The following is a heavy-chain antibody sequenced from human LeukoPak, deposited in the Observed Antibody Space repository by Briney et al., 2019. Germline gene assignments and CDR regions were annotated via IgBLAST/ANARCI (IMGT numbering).Heavy chain of an antibody. CDR3: ARVVNWFDP. J-gene: IGHJ5*02. CDR2: ISSSGSYI. V-gene: IGHV3-21*01. D-gene: IGHD2-15*01. Sequence: PGGSLRLSCAASGLTFSSYSMNWVRQAPGKGLEWVSSISSSGSYIYYLDSVRGRFTISRDNAKNSLYLQMNSLRAEDTAVYYCARVVNWFDPWGQGTLVTVSS. CDR1: GLTFSSYS.